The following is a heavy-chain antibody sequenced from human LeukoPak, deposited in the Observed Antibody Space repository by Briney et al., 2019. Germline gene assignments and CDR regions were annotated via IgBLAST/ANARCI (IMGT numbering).Heavy chain of an antibody. V-gene: IGHV1-18*01. J-gene: IGHJ4*02. CDR1: GYTFTIYG. Sequence: GASVKVSCTASGYTFTIYGISWVRQAPGQGLEWMGWISAYNGNTNYAQKLQGRVTMTTDTSTSTAYMELRSLRSDDTAVYYCARDRSVERRFDYWGQGTLVTVSS. D-gene: IGHD1-1*01. CDR2: ISAYNGNT. CDR3: ARDRSVERRFDY.